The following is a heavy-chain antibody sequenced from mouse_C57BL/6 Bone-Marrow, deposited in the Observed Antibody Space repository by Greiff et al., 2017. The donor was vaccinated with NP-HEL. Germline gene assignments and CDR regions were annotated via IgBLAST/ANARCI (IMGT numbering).Heavy chain of an antibody. CDR2: IHPNSGST. Sequence: QVQLQQPGAELVKPGASVKLSCKASGYTFTSYWMHWVKQRPGQGLEWIGMIHPNSGSTNYHEKFKSKATLTVDKSSSTAYLQLSSLTSEDSAVYDSAGGYWCCDGGGRGTTVTVSA. CDR1: GYTFTSYW. CDR3: AGGYWCCDG. J-gene: IGHJ1*03. V-gene: IGHV1-64*01.